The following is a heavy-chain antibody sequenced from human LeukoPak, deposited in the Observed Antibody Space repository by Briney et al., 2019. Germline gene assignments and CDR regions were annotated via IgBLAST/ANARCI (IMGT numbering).Heavy chain of an antibody. CDR2: IYTSGST. J-gene: IGHJ5*02. V-gene: IGHV4-4*07. Sequence: SETLSLTCTVSGGPISNYWSWIRQPAGKGLEWIGRIYTSGSTNYNPSLKSRVTMSVDTSKNQFSLKLSSVTAADTAVYYCARDRMYYYGSGSHTPSGSKTNNWFDPWGQGTLVTVSS. CDR3: ARDRMYYYGSGSHTPSGSKTNNWFDP. D-gene: IGHD3-10*01. CDR1: GGPISNY.